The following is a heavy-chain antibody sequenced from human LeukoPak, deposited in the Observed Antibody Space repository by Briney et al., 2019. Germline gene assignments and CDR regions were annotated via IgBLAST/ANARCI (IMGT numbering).Heavy chain of an antibody. D-gene: IGHD6-19*01. J-gene: IGHJ6*03. CDR2: MNPNNGDT. CDR1: GYDFSRYD. CDR3: ARDLRYSSGWSASGMDV. V-gene: IGHV1-18*01. Sequence: EASVKVSCKASGYDFSRYDINWVRLAPGQGLEWMGWMNPNNGDTDYAQNFQGRVSMTTDTSTSTAYMDLRSLRSDDTAVYYCARDLRYSSGWSASGMDVWGKGTTVTISS.